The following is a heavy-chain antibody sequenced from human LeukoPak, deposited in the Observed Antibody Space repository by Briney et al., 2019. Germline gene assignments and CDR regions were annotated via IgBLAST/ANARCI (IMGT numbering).Heavy chain of an antibody. J-gene: IGHJ6*03. CDR3: ARDPEEAVVVPAAMGYYMDV. CDR2: INPNSGGT. V-gene: IGHV1/OR15-1*04. D-gene: IGHD2-2*01. CDR1: GYIFTDYY. Sequence: GASVKVSCKASGYIFTDYYMHWVRQAPGQELGWMGRINPNSGGTNYAQKFQGRVTMTRDTSISTAYMELSSLRSEDTAVYYCARDPEEAVVVPAAMGYYMDVWGKGTTVTVSS.